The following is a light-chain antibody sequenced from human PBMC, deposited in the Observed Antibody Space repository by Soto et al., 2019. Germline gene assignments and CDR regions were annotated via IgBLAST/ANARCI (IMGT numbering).Light chain of an antibody. CDR1: SSDVGGYKY. V-gene: IGLV2-14*01. CDR3: SSYTTSSSYV. J-gene: IGLJ1*01. Sequence: QSALTQPASVSGSPGQSIAISCTGTSSDVGGYKYVSWYQQHPGKAPKLLIYDVTTRPSGVSDRFSGSKAGNTASLTISGLQSEDEDDYYCSSYTTSSSYVFGTGNKLTFL. CDR2: DVT.